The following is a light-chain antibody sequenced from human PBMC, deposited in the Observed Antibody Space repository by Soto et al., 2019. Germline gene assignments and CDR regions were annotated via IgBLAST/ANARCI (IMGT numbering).Light chain of an antibody. Sequence: AIQMTQSPTSLSASVGDRVIITCRASQDISKDLGWYQQKPGKAPKFLIYSATSTQSGVPSIFSSSGFGTDFTLTISSLQPEDVASYYCLQDHAYPRTFGQGTKLEF. CDR3: LQDHAYPRT. J-gene: IGKJ1*01. CDR1: QDISKD. CDR2: SAT. V-gene: IGKV1-6*01.